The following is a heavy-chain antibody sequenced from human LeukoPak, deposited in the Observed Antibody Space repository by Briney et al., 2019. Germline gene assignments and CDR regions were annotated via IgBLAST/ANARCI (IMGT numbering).Heavy chain of an antibody. CDR1: GGSISHYY. J-gene: IGHJ4*02. V-gene: IGHV4-59*05. CDR3: ARGRRVRGVILKYYFDY. Sequence: SETLSLTCTVAGGSISHYYWSWIRQPPGKGLEWIGSIYYSGSTYYNPSLKSRVTISVDTSKNQFSLKLSSVTAADTAVYYCARGRRVRGVILKYYFDYWGQGTLVTVSS. CDR2: IYYSGST. D-gene: IGHD3-10*01.